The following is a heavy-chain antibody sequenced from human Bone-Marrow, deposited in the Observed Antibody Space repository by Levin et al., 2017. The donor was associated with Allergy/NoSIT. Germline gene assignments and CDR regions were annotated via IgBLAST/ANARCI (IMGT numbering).Heavy chain of an antibody. D-gene: IGHD3-16*01. J-gene: IGHJ4*02. CDR1: GFTFRDYA. CDR2: TSSSGDNT. Sequence: GGSLRLSCAASGFTFRDYAMSWVRQAPGKGLEWVSATSSSGDNTNYADSVKGRFTVSRYNSKNTLYLQMGALGVDDTAVGYCAKIGWVQSTSSGASGQYWGQGTLVTVAS. CDR3: AKIGWVQSTSSGASGQY. V-gene: IGHV3-23*01.